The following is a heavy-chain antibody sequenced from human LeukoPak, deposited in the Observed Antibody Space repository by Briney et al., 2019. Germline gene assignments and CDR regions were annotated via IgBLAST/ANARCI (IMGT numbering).Heavy chain of an antibody. CDR3: ANVVVPAATGYYYYYMDV. J-gene: IGHJ6*03. V-gene: IGHV3-30*02. CDR1: GFTFSSYG. D-gene: IGHD2-2*01. CDR2: IRYDGSNK. Sequence: PGGSLRLSCAASGFTFSSYGMHWVRQAPGKGLEWVAFIRYDGSNKYYADSVKGRFTISRDNSKNTLYLQMNSLRAEDTAVYYCANVVVPAATGYYYYYMDVWGKGTTVTVSS.